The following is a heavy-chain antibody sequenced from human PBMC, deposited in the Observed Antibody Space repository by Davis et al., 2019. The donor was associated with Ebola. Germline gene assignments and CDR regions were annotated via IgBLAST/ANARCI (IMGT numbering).Heavy chain of an antibody. CDR1: GDSITGHY. CDR2: IYYTGST. D-gene: IGHD1-26*01. Sequence: ESLKISCLVSGDSITGHYWIWVRQPPGKGLEWIGNIYYTGSTNYNPSLKSRVTISVDKSKNQFSLKLSSVTAADTAVYYCARVGWEPLGNWFDPWGQGTLVTVSS. CDR3: ARVGWEPLGNWFDP. V-gene: IGHV4-59*11. J-gene: IGHJ5*02.